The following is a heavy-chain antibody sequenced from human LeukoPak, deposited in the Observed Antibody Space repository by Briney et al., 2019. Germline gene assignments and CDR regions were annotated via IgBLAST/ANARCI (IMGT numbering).Heavy chain of an antibody. V-gene: IGHV3-33*01. CDR2: IWYDGTNK. D-gene: IGHD6-19*01. Sequence: GRSLRLSCEASGFTFSSYGMHWVRQAPGKGLEWVAVIWYDGTNKYYTDSVKGRFTISRDSSENTLYLQMNSLRGEDTAVYYCARDESQWLIRPGAFDIWGQGTMVTVSS. J-gene: IGHJ3*02. CDR3: ARDESQWLIRPGAFDI. CDR1: GFTFSSYG.